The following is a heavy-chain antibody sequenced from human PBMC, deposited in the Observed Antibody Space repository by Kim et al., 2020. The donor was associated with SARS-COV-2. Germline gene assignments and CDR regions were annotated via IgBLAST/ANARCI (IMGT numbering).Heavy chain of an antibody. V-gene: IGHV3-33*05. Sequence: GGSLRLSCAASGFTFSSSGMHWVRQAPGKGLEWVALISYDGSNKFYADSVKGRFTISRDNSKNTLYLQMNSLRAEDTAVYYCARLPWGSNRNSDYWGQGTLVTVSS. CDR2: ISYDGSNK. J-gene: IGHJ4*02. CDR1: GFTFSSSG. D-gene: IGHD2-15*01. CDR3: ARLPWGSNRNSDY.